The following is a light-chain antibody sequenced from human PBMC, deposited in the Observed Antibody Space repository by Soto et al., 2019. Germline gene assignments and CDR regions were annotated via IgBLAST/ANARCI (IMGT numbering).Light chain of an antibody. V-gene: IGKV3-20*01. Sequence: EIVLTQSPGTLSLSPGERATLSCRASQRVSSSFLAWYQQKPGQAPSLLIYGSSSSATGVPDRFSGSGSGTDFTLTISRLEPEDFAVYYCQQHSSPPWTFGQGTRVEIK. CDR2: GSS. CDR3: QQHSSPPWT. J-gene: IGKJ1*01. CDR1: QRVSSSF.